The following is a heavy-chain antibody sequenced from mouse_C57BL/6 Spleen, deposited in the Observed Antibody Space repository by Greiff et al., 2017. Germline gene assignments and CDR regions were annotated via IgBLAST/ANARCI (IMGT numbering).Heavy chain of an antibody. CDR3: ARGYYGSSYPYYFDY. D-gene: IGHD1-1*01. V-gene: IGHV1-26*01. CDR2: INPNNGGT. Sequence: VQLQQSGPELVKPGASVKISCKASGYTFTDYYMNWVKQSHGKSLEWIGDINPNNGGTSYNQKFKGKATLTVDKSSSTAYMELRSLTSEDSAVYYCARGYYGSSYPYYFDYWGQGTTLTVSS. CDR1: GYTFTDYY. J-gene: IGHJ2*01.